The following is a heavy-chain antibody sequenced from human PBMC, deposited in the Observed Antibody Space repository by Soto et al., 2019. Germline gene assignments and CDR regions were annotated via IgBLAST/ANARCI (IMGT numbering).Heavy chain of an antibody. CDR2: INHSGST. Sequence: QVQLQQWGAGLLKPSETLSLTCAVYGGSFSGYYWSWIRQPPGKGLEWIGEINHSGSTNYNPSLKSRVTISVDTSKNQFSLKLSSVTAADTAVYYCARASNERGNSYGPDYWGQGTLVTVSS. CDR3: ARASNERGNSYGPDY. D-gene: IGHD5-18*01. CDR1: GGSFSGYY. J-gene: IGHJ4*02. V-gene: IGHV4-34*01.